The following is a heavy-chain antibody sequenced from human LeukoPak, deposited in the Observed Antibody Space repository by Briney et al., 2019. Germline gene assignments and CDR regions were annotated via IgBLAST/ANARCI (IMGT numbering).Heavy chain of an antibody. CDR1: GFTFSSYA. D-gene: IGHD6-13*01. CDR2: ISSNGGST. CDR3: VSLPLAAAGPAPLEY. V-gene: IGHV3-64D*06. Sequence: GGSLRLSCSASGFTFSSYAMHWARQAPGKGLEYVSAISSNGGSTYYADSVKGRFTISRDNSKNTLYLQMSSLRAEDTAVYYCVSLPLAAAGPAPLEYWGQGTLVTVSS. J-gene: IGHJ4*02.